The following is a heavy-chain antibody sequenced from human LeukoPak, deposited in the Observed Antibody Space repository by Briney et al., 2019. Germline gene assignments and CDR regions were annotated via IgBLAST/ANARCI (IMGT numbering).Heavy chain of an antibody. V-gene: IGHV3-23*01. D-gene: IGHD1-14*01. CDR3: ARVSITGTTFHFDY. Sequence: GGSLRLSCAASGFTSSTSVMTGVRQAPGKGLEWVSLISGTGANTYYTDSVKGRFTISRDNSKNTVYLQMNSLRAEDTAVYYCARVSITGTTFHFDYWGQGTLVTVSS. CDR1: GFTSSTSV. J-gene: IGHJ4*02. CDR2: ISGTGANT.